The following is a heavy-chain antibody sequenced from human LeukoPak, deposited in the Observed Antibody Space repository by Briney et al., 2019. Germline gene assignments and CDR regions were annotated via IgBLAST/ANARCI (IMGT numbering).Heavy chain of an antibody. D-gene: IGHD4-17*01. CDR3: ARKPNYGDYEVY. CDR1: GFTFSSYW. Sequence: GGSLRLSCAASGFTFSSYWMSWVRQAPGKGLEWVATIKQDGSEKDFVDSVKGRFTISRDNAKNSLYLQMNSLRAEDTAVYYCARKPNYGDYEVYWGQGTLVTVSS. CDR2: IKQDGSEK. J-gene: IGHJ4*02. V-gene: IGHV3-7*01.